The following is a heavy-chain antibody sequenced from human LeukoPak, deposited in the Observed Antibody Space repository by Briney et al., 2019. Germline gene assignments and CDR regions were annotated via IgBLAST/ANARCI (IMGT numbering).Heavy chain of an antibody. Sequence: PSETLSLTCTVSGGSISSYYWSWIRQPAGKGLEWIGRISTSGSTNYNPSLRSRVTMSVDTSKSQFSLKLSSVTAADTAVYYCARDGEPPFDYWGQGTLVTVSS. CDR1: GGSISSYY. J-gene: IGHJ4*02. D-gene: IGHD1-14*01. CDR3: ARDGEPPFDY. V-gene: IGHV4-4*07. CDR2: ISTSGST.